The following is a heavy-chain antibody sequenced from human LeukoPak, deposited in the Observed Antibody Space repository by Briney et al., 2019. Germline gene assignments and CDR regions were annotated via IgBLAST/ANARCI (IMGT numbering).Heavy chain of an antibody. Sequence: GGSLRLSCAASGFTVSSNYMSWVRQAPGKGLEWVSLIYSGGSTYYADSVKGRFTISRDNSKNTLYLQMNSLRAEDTAVYYCARGYSSSSGIDYWGQGTLVTVSS. CDR2: IYSGGST. CDR3: ARGYSSSSGIDY. J-gene: IGHJ4*02. D-gene: IGHD6-6*01. CDR1: GFTVSSNY. V-gene: IGHV3-66*02.